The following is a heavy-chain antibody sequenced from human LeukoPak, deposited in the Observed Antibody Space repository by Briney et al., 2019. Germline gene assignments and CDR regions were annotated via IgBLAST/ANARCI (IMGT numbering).Heavy chain of an antibody. Sequence: ASVKVSCKASGYTFTGYYMHWVRQAPGQGLEWMGWINPNSGGTNYAQKFQGRVTMTRDTSISTAYMDLTRLRSDDTAVYYCARSLRTFVPVTTIFDYWGQGTLVTVSS. CDR3: ARSLRTFVPVTTIFDY. V-gene: IGHV1-2*02. CDR2: INPNSGGT. CDR1: GYTFTGYY. J-gene: IGHJ4*02. D-gene: IGHD4-17*01.